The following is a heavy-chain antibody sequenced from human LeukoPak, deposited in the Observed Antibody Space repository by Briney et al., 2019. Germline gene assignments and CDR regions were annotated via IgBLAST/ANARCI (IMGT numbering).Heavy chain of an antibody. D-gene: IGHD5-18*01. CDR3: AKAKTQAMVLPGNY. CDR1: GFTFSSYA. CDR2: ISGSGDST. V-gene: IGHV3-23*01. J-gene: IGHJ4*02. Sequence: GGSLRLSCAASGFTFSSYAMNWVRQPPGKGLEWVSTISGSGDSTYYADSAKGRFTISRDNSKNTLYLQMSILRAEDTAVYYCAKAKTQAMVLPGNYWGQGTRVTVSS.